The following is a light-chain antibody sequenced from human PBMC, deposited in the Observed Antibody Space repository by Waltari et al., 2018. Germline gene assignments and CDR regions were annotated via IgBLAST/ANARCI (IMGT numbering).Light chain of an antibody. Sequence: EIVLTQSPGSLSLSPGDRATLSCRASQSVGRNLAWYQQRPGRAPRLLIYDASSRATGIPYSMSGSGSGTDFSLTISRLEPSDFSVYYCQKYGTRPATFNHGTKVEVK. V-gene: IGKV3-20*01. CDR1: QSVGRN. J-gene: IGKJ1*01. CDR2: DAS. CDR3: QKYGTRPAT.